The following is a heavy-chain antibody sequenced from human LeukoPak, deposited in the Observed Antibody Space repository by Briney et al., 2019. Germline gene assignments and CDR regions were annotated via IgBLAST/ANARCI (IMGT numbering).Heavy chain of an antibody. CDR1: GFTFNIYA. CDR2: ISSSSSTI. Sequence: PGGSLRLSCAASGFTFNIYAMSWVRQAPGKGLEWVSYISSSSSTIYYADSVKGRFTISRDNAKNSLYLQMNSLRAEDTALYYCAKDYGAVAGPFDYWGQGTLVTVSS. D-gene: IGHD6-19*01. V-gene: IGHV3-48*04. CDR3: AKDYGAVAGPFDY. J-gene: IGHJ4*02.